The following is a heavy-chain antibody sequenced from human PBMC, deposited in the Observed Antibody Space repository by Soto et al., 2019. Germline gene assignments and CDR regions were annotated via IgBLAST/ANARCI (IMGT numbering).Heavy chain of an antibody. CDR1: GFIFTSYS. CDR2: ISSRSDSI. CDR3: ARASSDDRFVQYFQH. J-gene: IGHJ1*01. V-gene: IGHV3-21*01. Sequence: PXESLRLSCAASGFIFTSYSMVWVRQAPGKGLEWVSSISSRSDSIYYADSVKGRFTISRDNAQNSLYLQMNSLTSEDTAVYYCARASSDDRFVQYFQHWGPGTLVTVSS. D-gene: IGHD6-19*01.